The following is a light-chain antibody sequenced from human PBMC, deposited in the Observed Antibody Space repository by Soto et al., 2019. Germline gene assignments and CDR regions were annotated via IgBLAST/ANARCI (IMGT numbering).Light chain of an antibody. CDR3: QHYNIWPPWT. CDR2: VAS. Sequence: EIVMTQSQATLSVSPGQRATLSCRSSQSINTNLAWYQQKPGQAPRLLIYVASTRATSIPVRFSGSGSGTEFTLTISRLQSEDFAVYYCQHYNIWPPWTFGQGTKVDSK. CDR1: QSINTN. J-gene: IGKJ1*01. V-gene: IGKV3-15*01.